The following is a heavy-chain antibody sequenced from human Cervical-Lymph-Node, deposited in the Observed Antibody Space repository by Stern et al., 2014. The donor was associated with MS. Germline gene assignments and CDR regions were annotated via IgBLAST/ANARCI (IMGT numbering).Heavy chain of an antibody. CDR3: ARDYEDTSMLFDH. CDR2: ISDDGNHK. V-gene: IGHV3-30*03. Sequence: VQLVDSGGAVVQPGRSLRLSCAASGFTFSSYGMHWVRQAPGKGLEWVTVISDDGNHKYYAASVKGRFTISRDNSKNTLHLQMNSVTPDDTAIYYCARDYEDTSMLFDHWGQGTLVTVSS. CDR1: GFTFSSYG. D-gene: IGHD2-8*01. J-gene: IGHJ4*02.